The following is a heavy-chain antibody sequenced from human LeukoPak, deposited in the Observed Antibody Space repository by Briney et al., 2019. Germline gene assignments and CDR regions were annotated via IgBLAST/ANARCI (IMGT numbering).Heavy chain of an antibody. V-gene: IGHV4-30-4*02. CDR3: ARARKTDLDQRGYFDY. D-gene: IGHD1-1*01. CDR2: IYYSGST. J-gene: IGHJ4*02. Sequence: SETLSLTCTVSGGSISSGDYYWSWIRQPPGKGLECIGYIYYSGSTYYNPSLKSRVTISVDTSKNQFSLKLSSVTAADTAVYYCARARKTDLDQRGYFDYWGQGTLVTVSS. CDR1: GGSISSGDYY.